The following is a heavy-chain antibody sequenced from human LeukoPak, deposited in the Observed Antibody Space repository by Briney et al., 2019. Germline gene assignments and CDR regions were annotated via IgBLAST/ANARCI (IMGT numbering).Heavy chain of an antibody. D-gene: IGHD6-6*01. CDR3: ARHLGRTTIAAY. CDR1: GGSFSGYY. V-gene: IGHV4-34*01. J-gene: IGHJ4*02. Sequence: SETLSLTCAVYGGSFSGYYWSWIRQPPGKGLEWIGEINHSGSTNYNPSLKSRVTISVDTSKNQFSLKLSSVTAADTAVYYCARHLGRTTIAAYWGQGTLVTVSS. CDR2: INHSGST.